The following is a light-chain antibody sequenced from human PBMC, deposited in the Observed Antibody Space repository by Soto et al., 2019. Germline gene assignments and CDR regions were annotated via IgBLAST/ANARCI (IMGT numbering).Light chain of an antibody. CDR3: QQYDIYSGT. CDR1: QTIDSW. V-gene: IGKV1-5*03. Sequence: DIQMTQSPSTLSASVGDRVTITCRASQTIDSWLGWYQQRPGKPPNLLIYKASTLASGVPSRFSGSGSGTEFTLTLSSLQPDDFATDYGQQYDIYSGTFGQGTKVEIK. CDR2: KAS. J-gene: IGKJ1*01.